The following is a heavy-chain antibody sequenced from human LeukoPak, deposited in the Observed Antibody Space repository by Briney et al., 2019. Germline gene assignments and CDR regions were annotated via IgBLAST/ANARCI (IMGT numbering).Heavy chain of an antibody. CDR1: GFTFSDYA. CDR2: ISGSADNT. Sequence: GGSLRLSCVASGFTFSDYAMSWVRQAPGKGLEWVSAISGSADNTYYADSVKGRFAISRDNSKNTLYLQLSTLRADDTAVYYCAKRTPYTGSSQSFDCWGQGTLVTVSS. CDR3: AKRTPYTGSSQSFDC. V-gene: IGHV3-23*01. J-gene: IGHJ4*02. D-gene: IGHD1-26*01.